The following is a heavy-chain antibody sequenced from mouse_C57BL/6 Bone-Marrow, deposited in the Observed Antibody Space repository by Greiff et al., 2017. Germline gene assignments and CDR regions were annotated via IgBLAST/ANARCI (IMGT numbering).Heavy chain of an antibody. V-gene: IGHV5-15*01. CDR1: GFTFSDYG. CDR2: ISNLAYSI. Sequence: EVQLVESGGGLVQPGGSLKLSCAASGFTFSDYGMAWVRQAPRKGPAWVAFISNLAYSIYYADTVTGRFTISRENAKNTLYLEMSSLRSEDTAMYYCARAPGGAMDYWGQGTSVTVSS. D-gene: IGHD3-1*01. CDR3: ARAPGGAMDY. J-gene: IGHJ4*01.